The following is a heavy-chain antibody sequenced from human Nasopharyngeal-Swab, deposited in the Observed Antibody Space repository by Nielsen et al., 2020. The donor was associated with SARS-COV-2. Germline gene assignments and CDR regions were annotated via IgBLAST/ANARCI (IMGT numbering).Heavy chain of an antibody. V-gene: IGHV5-51*01. J-gene: IGHJ6*02. Sequence: GESLKISCKGSGYSFTSYWIAWVRQMPGKGLEWLGIIYPRDSDTRYSPSFQGQVTISADKSISTAYLPWNSLKASDTAMYYCVRPEGVATSFKYYFQYGMDVWGQGTMVTVPS. D-gene: IGHD5-12*01. CDR3: VRPEGVATSFKYYFQYGMDV. CDR1: GYSFTSYW. CDR2: IYPRDSDT.